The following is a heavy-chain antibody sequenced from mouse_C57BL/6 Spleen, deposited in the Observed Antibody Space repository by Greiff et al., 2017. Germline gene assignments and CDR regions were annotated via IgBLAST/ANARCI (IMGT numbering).Heavy chain of an antibody. CDR3: ARARIYYDYDDYYAMDY. D-gene: IGHD2-4*01. Sequence: QVQLQQSGAELVKPGASVKISCKASGYAFSSYWMNWVKQRPGKGLEWIGQIYPGDGDTNYHGQFKGKATLTADKSSSTAYRQLSSLTSEDSAVYFCARARIYYDYDDYYAMDYWCKGTSVTVSS. J-gene: IGHJ4*01. CDR1: GYAFSSYW. CDR2: IYPGDGDT. V-gene: IGHV1-80*01.